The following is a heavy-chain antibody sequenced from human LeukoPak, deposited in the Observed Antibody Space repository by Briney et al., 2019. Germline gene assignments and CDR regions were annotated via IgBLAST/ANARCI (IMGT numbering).Heavy chain of an antibody. CDR2: IYYSGST. CDR3: ARALYCSSTSCFPGPDSRPRGRGGAFGEASGGPRNYYMDV. Sequence: SETLSLTCTVSGGSISSSSYYWGWIRQPPGKGLEWIGSIYYSGSTYYNPSLKSRVTISVDTSKNQFSLKLSSVTAADTAVYYCARALYCSSTSCFPGPDSRPRGRGGAFGEASGGPRNYYMDVWGKGTTVTVSS. V-gene: IGHV4-39*07. D-gene: IGHD2-2*01. CDR1: GGSISSSSYY. J-gene: IGHJ6*03.